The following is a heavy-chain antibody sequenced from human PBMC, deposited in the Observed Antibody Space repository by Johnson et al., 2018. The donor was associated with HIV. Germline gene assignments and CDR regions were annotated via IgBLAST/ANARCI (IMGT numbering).Heavy chain of an antibody. V-gene: IGHV3-30*02. Sequence: QVQLVESGGGVVQPGGSLRLSCAESGFTFSSYGMHWVRQAPGKGLEWVAFIRYDGSNKYYADSVKGRFTISRDNAKNSLYLQMNSLRAEDTALYYCAKDIGPSGSGSYSWGQGTMVTVSS. CDR2: IRYDGSNK. CDR3: AKDIGPSGSGSYS. J-gene: IGHJ3*01. D-gene: IGHD3-10*01. CDR1: GFTFSSYG.